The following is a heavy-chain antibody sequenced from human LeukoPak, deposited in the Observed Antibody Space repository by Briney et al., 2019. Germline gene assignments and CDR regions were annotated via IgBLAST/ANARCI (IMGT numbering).Heavy chain of an antibody. CDR2: ISSSSYI. D-gene: IGHD6-6*01. CDR1: GFTFSSYS. Sequence: PGGSLRLSCAASGFTFSSYSMIWVRQAPGKGLEWVSSISSSSYIYYADSVKGRFTISRDNAKNSLYLQMNSLRAEDTAVYYCARELSSSSIALPSDYWGQGTLVTVSS. V-gene: IGHV3-21*01. CDR3: ARELSSSSIALPSDY. J-gene: IGHJ4*02.